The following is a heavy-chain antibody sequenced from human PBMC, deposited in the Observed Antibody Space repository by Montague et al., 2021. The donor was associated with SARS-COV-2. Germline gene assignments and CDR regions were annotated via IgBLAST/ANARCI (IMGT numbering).Heavy chain of an antibody. CDR1: GASFSGYY. CDR3: ASGEFFYYGSGNYYRSALDD. V-gene: IGHV4-34*12. CDR2: VIHSGTT. D-gene: IGHD3-10*01. J-gene: IGHJ6*02. Sequence: SETRSLTCHVYGASFSGYYWSWVRQSPGKGLEWIGEVIHSGTTNYNPSLKGRVTISIDSSNDRFSLRLTSPTAADTGVYYCASGEFFYYGSGNYYRSALDDWGQGTTVTVSS.